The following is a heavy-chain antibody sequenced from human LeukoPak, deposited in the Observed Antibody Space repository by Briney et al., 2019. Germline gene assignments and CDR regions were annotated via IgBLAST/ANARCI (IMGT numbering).Heavy chain of an antibody. CDR3: ARIVSGNYAAYYFDY. CDR1: GFTFSDYE. CDR2: ITSGGSSI. J-gene: IGHJ4*02. Sequence: GGSLRLSCAASGFTFSDYEMNWVRQAPGKGLEWVSYITSGGSSIYYADSVKGRFTISRDNAKDSLYLQMNSLRVEDTAVYYCARIVSGNYAAYYFDYWGQGTLVTVSS. D-gene: IGHD1-26*01. V-gene: IGHV3-48*03.